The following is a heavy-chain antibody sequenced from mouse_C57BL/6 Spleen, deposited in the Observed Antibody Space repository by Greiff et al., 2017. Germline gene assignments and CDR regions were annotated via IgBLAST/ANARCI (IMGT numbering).Heavy chain of an antibody. V-gene: IGHV1-59*01. CDR3: ARGFLVTTVVARDY. CDR1: GYTFTSYW. CDR2: IDPSDSYT. J-gene: IGHJ2*01. Sequence: QVQLQQPGAELVRPGTSVKLSCKASGYTFTSYWMHWVKQRPGQGLEWIGVIDPSDSYTNYNQKFKGKATLTVDTSSSTAYMQLSSLTSEDSAVYYCARGFLVTTVVARDYWGQGTTLTVSS. D-gene: IGHD1-1*01.